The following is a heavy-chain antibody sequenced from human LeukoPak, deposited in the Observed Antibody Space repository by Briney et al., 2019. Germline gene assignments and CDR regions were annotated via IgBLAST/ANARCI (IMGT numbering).Heavy chain of an antibody. CDR3: VRPIGPSSFDY. CDR2: ISSNGGGT. J-gene: IGHJ4*02. CDR1: GFTFSSYA. D-gene: IGHD6-6*01. Sequence: GGSLRLSCSASGFTFSSYALHWVRQAPGKGLEYVSAISSNGGGTYYADSVKGRFTVSRDNSKNTLYLQMSSLGAEDTAVYYCVRPIGPSSFDYWGQGTLVTVSS. V-gene: IGHV3-64D*06.